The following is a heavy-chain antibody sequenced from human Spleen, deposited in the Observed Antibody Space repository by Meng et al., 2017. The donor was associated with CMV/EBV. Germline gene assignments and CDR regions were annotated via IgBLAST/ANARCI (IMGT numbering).Heavy chain of an antibody. CDR1: GGTFSRYA. D-gene: IGHD2-2*02. CDR2: IIPIFGIA. V-gene: IGHV1-69*05. Sequence: SVKVSCKASGGTFSRYAFSWVRQAPGQGLEWLGGIIPIFGIANYAQKFQGRVTITTDESTNTAYMELSSLRSEDSAVYYCARDRTGDCSSTSCYNYYYYYGMDVWGQGTMVTVSS. CDR3: ARDRTGDCSSTSCYNYYYYYGMDV. J-gene: IGHJ6*02.